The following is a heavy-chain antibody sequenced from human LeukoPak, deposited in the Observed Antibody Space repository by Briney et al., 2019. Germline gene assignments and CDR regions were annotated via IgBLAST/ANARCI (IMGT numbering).Heavy chain of an antibody. V-gene: IGHV1-2*02. Sequence: ASLKVSCKASGYTFTGYSMHWVRPAPAQALEWMGLIRPNTGTTNYAQRFQGRVTMTRDTSISTAYMELSSLRSDDTAVYYCATVTRYHSDGYTSRGYNDYWGQGTLVTVSS. J-gene: IGHJ4*02. D-gene: IGHD5-24*01. CDR3: ATVTRYHSDGYTSRGYNDY. CDR2: IRPNTGTT. CDR1: GYTFTGYS.